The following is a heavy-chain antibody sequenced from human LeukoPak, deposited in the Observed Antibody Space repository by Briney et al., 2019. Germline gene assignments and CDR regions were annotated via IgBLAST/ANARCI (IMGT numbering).Heavy chain of an antibody. Sequence: SETLSLTCTVSGGSISSGGYYWSWIRQHPGKGLEWIGYIYYSGFTYYNPSLKSRVTMSLDTSKNQFSLKLSSVTAADTAVYYCARGTTVTTNFDYWGQRTLVTVSS. J-gene: IGHJ4*02. V-gene: IGHV4-31*03. CDR2: IYYSGFT. D-gene: IGHD4-17*01. CDR1: GGSISSGGYY. CDR3: ARGTTVTTNFDY.